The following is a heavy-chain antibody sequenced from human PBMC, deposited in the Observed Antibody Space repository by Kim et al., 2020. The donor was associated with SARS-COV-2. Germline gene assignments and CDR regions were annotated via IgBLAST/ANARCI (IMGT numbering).Heavy chain of an antibody. J-gene: IGHJ6*02. Sequence: SVKGRVTISRDNSKNTLYLQMNSLRAEDTAVYYCARGSSSFPYYYYGMDVWGQGTTVTVSS. CDR3: ARGSSSFPYYYYGMDV. D-gene: IGHD6-13*01. V-gene: IGHV3-53*01.